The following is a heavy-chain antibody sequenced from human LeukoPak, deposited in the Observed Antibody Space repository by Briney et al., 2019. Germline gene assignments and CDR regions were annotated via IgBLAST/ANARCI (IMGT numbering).Heavy chain of an antibody. CDR1: GFTLGGYK. CDR2: INTDGSSI. V-gene: IGHV3-74*01. Sequence: PGGSLRLSCAASGFTLGGYKMHWIRQAPGKGLAWVARINTDGSSITYADSVKGRFTISRDNAKNTLYLQMDSLRDEDTAVYYCTIETGWGPGYWGQGTLVTVSS. CDR3: TIETGWGPGY. J-gene: IGHJ4*02. D-gene: IGHD6-19*01.